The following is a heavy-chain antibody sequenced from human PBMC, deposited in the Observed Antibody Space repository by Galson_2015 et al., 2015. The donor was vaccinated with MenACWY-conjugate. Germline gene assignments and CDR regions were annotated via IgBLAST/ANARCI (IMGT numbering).Heavy chain of an antibody. CDR1: GYTFTSYF. D-gene: IGHD3-22*01. J-gene: IGHJ4*02. CDR3: ARGSISGGYSVEF. CDR2: TNSGVGST. V-gene: IGHV1-46*01. Sequence: QSGAEVKKPGESLKISCKASGYTFTSYFIHWVRQASGQGPEWMGVTNSGVGSTTYAQKFRGRVTMTRDTSTATVYMDLSSLRSDDTAVYYCARGSISGGYSVEFWGQGTLVTVSS.